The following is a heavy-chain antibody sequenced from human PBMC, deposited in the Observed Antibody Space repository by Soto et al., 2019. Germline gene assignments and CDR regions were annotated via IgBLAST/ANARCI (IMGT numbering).Heavy chain of an antibody. J-gene: IGHJ4*02. V-gene: IGHV3-53*01. CDR3: ARDRPPNYYDSSGYYLGY. CDR1: GFFVSSNY. CDR2: IYSSGST. D-gene: IGHD3-22*01. Sequence: GGSLRLSXAASGFFVSSNYMSWVRQAPGRGLEWVSVIYSSGSTYYADSVKGRFTISRDNSKNTLYLQMNSLRAEDTAVYYCARDRPPNYYDSSGYYLGYWGQGTLVTVSS.